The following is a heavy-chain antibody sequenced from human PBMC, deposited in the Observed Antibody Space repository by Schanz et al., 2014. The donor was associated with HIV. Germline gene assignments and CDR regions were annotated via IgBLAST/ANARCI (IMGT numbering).Heavy chain of an antibody. CDR1: GFTFSSYG. CDR3: ARDVRVEVAGHYFDS. D-gene: IGHD6-19*01. CDR2: IWHDGSSK. J-gene: IGHJ4*02. Sequence: QVQLVESGGGVVQPGRSLRLSCAASGFTFSSYGMHWVRQAPGKGLEWVAVIWHDGSSKYYADSVKGRFTISRDNSKNTLYLQMNSLRAEDTALYYCARDVRVEVAGHYFDSWGQGTLVTVSS. V-gene: IGHV3-33*01.